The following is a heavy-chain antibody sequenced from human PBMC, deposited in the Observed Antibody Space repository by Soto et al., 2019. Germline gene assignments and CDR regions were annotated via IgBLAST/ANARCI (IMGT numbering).Heavy chain of an antibody. Sequence: QVQLQESGPGLVKPSQTLSLTCTVSGGSISSGGYYWSWIRQHPGKGLEWIGYIYYSGSTYYNPSLKRRVTIAVDTSKNQFSRKLSSVTAADTAVYYCARDGRGYYYGMDVWGQGTTVTVSS. CDR3: ARDGRGYYYGMDV. J-gene: IGHJ6*02. CDR2: IYYSGST. V-gene: IGHV4-31*03. CDR1: GGSISSGGYY. D-gene: IGHD3-10*01.